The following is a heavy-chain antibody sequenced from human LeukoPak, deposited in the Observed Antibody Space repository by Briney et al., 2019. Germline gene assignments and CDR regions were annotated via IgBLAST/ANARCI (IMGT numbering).Heavy chain of an antibody. CDR1: GFTLSSYS. J-gene: IGHJ4*02. D-gene: IGHD3-3*01. Sequence: GGSLRLSCAASGFTLSSYSMNWVRQAPGKGLEWVSYISSSSSTIYYADSVKGRFTISRDNAKNSLYLQMNSLRAEDTAVYYCASSVRFGVVNYWGQGTLVTVSS. CDR3: ASSVRFGVVNY. CDR2: ISSSSSTI. V-gene: IGHV3-48*04.